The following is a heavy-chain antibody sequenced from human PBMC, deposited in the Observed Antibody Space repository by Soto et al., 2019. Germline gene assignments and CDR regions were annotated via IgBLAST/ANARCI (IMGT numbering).Heavy chain of an antibody. J-gene: IGHJ4*02. D-gene: IGHD5-12*01. Sequence: QVQLLQSGAEVKQPGSSVKVSCKASGGSFSNFVISWVRQAPGQGLEWMGGIIASFGTTYYAQKCQGKVTITADETTKSPHLERRGLTSEDPSVYYSATDVGGVATIRYWGQGTLVSVSS. V-gene: IGHV1-69*01. CDR3: ATDVGGVATIRY. CDR1: GGSFSNFV. CDR2: IIASFGTT.